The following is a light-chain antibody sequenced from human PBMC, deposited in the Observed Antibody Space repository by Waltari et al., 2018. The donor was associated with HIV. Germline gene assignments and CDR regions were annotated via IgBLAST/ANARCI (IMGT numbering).Light chain of an antibody. CDR2: DGD. V-gene: IGLV2-14*01. CDR1: TADLLDHHS. Sequence: QSALTQPASVSGSPGQTITFSCSTFTADLLDHHSLSCFRHPPTGVPHLILLDGDNRPSGVPFRYSGTKTDTTASLTISGLLFEDEGDYYCSSYMPNGTLLFGGGTKVTVL. J-gene: IGLJ2*01. CDR3: SSYMPNGTLL.